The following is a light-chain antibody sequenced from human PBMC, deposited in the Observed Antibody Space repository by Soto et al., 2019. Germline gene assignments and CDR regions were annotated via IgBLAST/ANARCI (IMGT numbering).Light chain of an antibody. CDR2: DNT. V-gene: IGLV1-40*01. CDR3: QSYDSSLSSYV. CDR1: TSNIGAGYH. J-gene: IGLJ1*01. Sequence: QSVLTQPPSVSGAPGQRVSISCTGSTSNIGAGYHVHWYQQFPGTAPKLLMYDNTNRPSGVPDRFPGSKSGTSASLAITGLQAEDEADYYCQSYDSSLSSYVFGTGTKLTVL.